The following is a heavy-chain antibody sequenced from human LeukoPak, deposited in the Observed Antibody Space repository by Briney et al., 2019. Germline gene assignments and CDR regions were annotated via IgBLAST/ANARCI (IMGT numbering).Heavy chain of an antibody. CDR1: GFTFSSYG. D-gene: IGHD2-2*02. Sequence: GGSLRLSCAASGFTFSSYGMHWVRQAPGKGLEWVAVIWYDGSNKYYADSVKGRFTISRDNSKNTLYLQMNSLRAEDTAVYYCARSRSISCYMCGMDVWGQGTTVTVSS. CDR3: ARSRSISCYMCGMDV. CDR2: IWYDGSNK. V-gene: IGHV3-33*01. J-gene: IGHJ6*01.